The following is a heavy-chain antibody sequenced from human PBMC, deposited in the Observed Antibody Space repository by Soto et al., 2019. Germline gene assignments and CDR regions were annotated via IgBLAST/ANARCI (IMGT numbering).Heavy chain of an antibody. J-gene: IGHJ4*02. CDR2: ISAHNGNT. Sequence: ASVNVSCKASGYTFTSYGITWARQAPGQGLEWMGWISAHNGNTDYAQKLQGRVIVTRDTSTSTAYMELRSLRSDDTAVYYCARGRYGDYWGQGALVTVSS. V-gene: IGHV1-18*01. D-gene: IGHD1-1*01. CDR3: ARGRYGDY. CDR1: GYTFTSYG.